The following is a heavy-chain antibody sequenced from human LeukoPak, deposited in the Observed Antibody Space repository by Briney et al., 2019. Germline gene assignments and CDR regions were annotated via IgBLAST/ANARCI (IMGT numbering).Heavy chain of an antibody. CDR2: IKEDGSEK. J-gene: IGHJ4*02. D-gene: IGHD5-18*01. CDR1: GFTFTSYW. Sequence: GGSLRLSCAASGFTFTSYWMTWVRQAPGKGLEWVANIKEDGSEKFYVGSVRGRFTISRDNARNSVSLQMNSLRDDDTAAYYCARDVDTNSWGQGTLVTVSS. V-gene: IGHV3-7*03. CDR3: ARDVDTNS.